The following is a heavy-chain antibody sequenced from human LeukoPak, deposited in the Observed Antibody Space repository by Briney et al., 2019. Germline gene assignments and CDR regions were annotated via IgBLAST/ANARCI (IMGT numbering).Heavy chain of an antibody. CDR2: ISGSGTNT. Sequence: PGGSLRLSCAASGFTFSSYAMSWVRQAPGKGLEWVSGISGSGTNTYYADSVKGRFTISRDNSRNTLNLQMNSLRDEDTAVYFCAKDQDYYGLGSYPTYWGQGTLVTVSS. CDR3: AKDQDYYGLGSYPTY. CDR1: GFTFSSYA. J-gene: IGHJ4*02. D-gene: IGHD3-10*01. V-gene: IGHV3-23*01.